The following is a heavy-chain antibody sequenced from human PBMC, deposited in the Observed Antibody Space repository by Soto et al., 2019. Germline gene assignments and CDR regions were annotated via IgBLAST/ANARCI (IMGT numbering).Heavy chain of an antibody. CDR3: ARHGATLCYGMDV. V-gene: IGHV4-39*01. J-gene: IGHJ6*02. Sequence: PSETLSLTCTVSGGSISSSSYYWGWIRQPPGKGLEWIGSIYYSGSTYYNPSLKSRVTISVDTSKNQFSLKLSSVTAADTAVYYCARHGATLCYGMDVWGQGTTVTVSS. CDR1: GGSISSSSYY. D-gene: IGHD1-26*01. CDR2: IYYSGST.